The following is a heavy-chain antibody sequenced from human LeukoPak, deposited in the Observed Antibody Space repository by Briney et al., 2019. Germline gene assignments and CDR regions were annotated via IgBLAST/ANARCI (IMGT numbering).Heavy chain of an antibody. V-gene: IGHV3-23*01. CDR2: ISGSGGST. D-gene: IGHD3-16*01. Sequence: GGSLRLSCAASGFTFSSYAMRWVRQAPGKGLEWVSAISGSGGSTYYADSVKGRFTISRDNSKNTLYLQMNSLRAEDTAVYYCAKDYVWGSYPYYFDYWGQGTLVTVSS. J-gene: IGHJ4*02. CDR3: AKDYVWGSYPYYFDY. CDR1: GFTFSSYA.